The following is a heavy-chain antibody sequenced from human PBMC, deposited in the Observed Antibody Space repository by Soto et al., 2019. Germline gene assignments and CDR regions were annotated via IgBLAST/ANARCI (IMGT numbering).Heavy chain of an antibody. CDR1: GYTFTGYD. Sequence: ASVKVSCKASGYTFTGYDINWVRQAPGQGLEWMGWMNPNTGNTNYAHNFQGRLVMTRDTSISTAFMELSSLRSEDTAVYYCARGKLATLTDFWGQGTLVTVSS. V-gene: IGHV1-8*01. CDR3: ARGKLATLTDF. J-gene: IGHJ4*02. CDR2: MNPNTGNT. D-gene: IGHD5-12*01.